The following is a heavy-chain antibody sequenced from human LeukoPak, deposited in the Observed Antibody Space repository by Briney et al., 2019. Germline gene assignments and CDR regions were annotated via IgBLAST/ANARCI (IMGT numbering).Heavy chain of an antibody. CDR2: ISYDGSNK. V-gene: IGHV3-30-3*01. Sequence: PGGSLRLSCAASGFTFSSYAMHWVRQAPGKGLEWVAVISYDGSNKYYADSVRGRFTISRDNSKNTLYLQMNSLRVDDTAVYYCARSRTIFRRGGEMWYFDYWGQGTLVTVSS. CDR3: ARSRTIFRRGGEMWYFDY. J-gene: IGHJ4*02. CDR1: GFTFSSYA. D-gene: IGHD3-3*01.